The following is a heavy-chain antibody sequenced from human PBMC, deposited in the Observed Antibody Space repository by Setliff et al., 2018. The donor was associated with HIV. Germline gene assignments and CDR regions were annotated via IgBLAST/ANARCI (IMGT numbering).Heavy chain of an antibody. D-gene: IGHD3-22*01. CDR3: ARGMDYYDTSGYYQYYFDY. CDR2: INPKSDGT. V-gene: IGHV1-2*04. CDR1: GYSFTDYY. J-gene: IGHJ4*02. Sequence: ASVKVSCKASGYSFTDYYIHWVRQAPGQALEWMGWINPKSDGTNYAQKFQGWITMTRDTSISTAYMELSRLRSDDTAVYYCARGMDYYDTSGYYQYYFDYWGQGTLVTVSS.